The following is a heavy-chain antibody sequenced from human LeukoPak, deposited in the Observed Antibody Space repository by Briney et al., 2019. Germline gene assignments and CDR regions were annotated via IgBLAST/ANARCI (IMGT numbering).Heavy chain of an antibody. CDR1: GYSISSGYY. Sequence: SETLSLTCAVSGYSISSGYYWGWIRQPPGKGLEWIGSINYSGSTYYNPSLKSRVTISVDTSKNQFSLKLSSVTAADTAVYYCARVATTTNPPQRPFDYWGQGTLVTVSS. D-gene: IGHD5-12*01. CDR3: ARVATTTNPPQRPFDY. J-gene: IGHJ4*02. CDR2: INYSGST. V-gene: IGHV4-38-2*01.